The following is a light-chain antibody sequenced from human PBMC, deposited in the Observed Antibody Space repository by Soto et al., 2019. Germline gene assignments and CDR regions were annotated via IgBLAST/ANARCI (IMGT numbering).Light chain of an antibody. CDR3: QQYNNWPPIT. CDR2: GAS. V-gene: IGKV3-15*01. CDR1: QSATRD. J-gene: IGKJ5*01. Sequence: EILLTQSPAILSLSPEDRAILSRTHSQSATRDFLVWYQQNPGQAPRLLIYGASTRATGIPARFSGSGSGTEFTLTISCLQSEDFAVYYCQQYNNWPPITFGQGSRQE.